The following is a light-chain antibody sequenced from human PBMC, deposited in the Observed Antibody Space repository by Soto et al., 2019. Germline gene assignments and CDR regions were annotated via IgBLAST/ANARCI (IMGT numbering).Light chain of an antibody. J-gene: IGLJ1*01. CDR1: RLGNKY. CDR3: QAWDTSAYSV. CDR2: QDN. V-gene: IGLV3-1*01. Sequence: SYELTQPPSVSVSPGQTASITCSGDRLGNKYVCWYQQKPGKSPVLVIYQDNKRPSGIPERFSGSNSGNTATLTISGTQAMDEADYYCQAWDTSAYSVFGIGTKLTVL.